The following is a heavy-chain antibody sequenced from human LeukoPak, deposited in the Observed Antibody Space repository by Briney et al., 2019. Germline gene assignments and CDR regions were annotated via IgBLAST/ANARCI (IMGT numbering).Heavy chain of an antibody. Sequence: QSGGSLRLSCAASGFTFSDYSMHWVRQAPGKGLEWVGVILYDGSMKYYADSVKGRFTISRDNSKNTLYLQMNSLRAEDTAVYYCARDFSRGSYKGRDYYMDVWGKGTTVTVSS. CDR1: GFTFSDYS. J-gene: IGHJ6*03. CDR2: ILYDGSMK. V-gene: IGHV3-30*04. D-gene: IGHD1-26*01. CDR3: ARDFSRGSYKGRDYYMDV.